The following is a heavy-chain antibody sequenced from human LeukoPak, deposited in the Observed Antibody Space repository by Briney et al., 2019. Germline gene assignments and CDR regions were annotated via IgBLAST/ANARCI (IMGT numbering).Heavy chain of an antibody. Sequence: SSETLSLTCAVYGGSFSGYYWSWIRQPPGKGLEWIGEINHSGSTNYNPSLKSRVTISVDTSKNQFSLKLSSVTAADTAVYYCARWVRSSSGAYFGYWGQGTLVTVSS. CDR3: ARWVRSSSGAYFGY. J-gene: IGHJ4*02. V-gene: IGHV4-34*01. D-gene: IGHD6-6*01. CDR2: INHSGST. CDR1: GGSFSGYY.